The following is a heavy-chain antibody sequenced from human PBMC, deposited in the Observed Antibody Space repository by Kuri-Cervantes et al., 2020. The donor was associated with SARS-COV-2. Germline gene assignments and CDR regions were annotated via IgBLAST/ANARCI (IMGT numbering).Heavy chain of an antibody. J-gene: IGHJ1*01. D-gene: IGHD3-3*01. CDR1: GGSISFYY. CDR2: IYSSGAT. Sequence: SETLSLTFTVSGGSISFYYWSWIRQPAGKGLEWIGHIYSSGATSSNPSLKSRVTMSVDASKNQFSLRLRSLTAADTAVYYYARQTSGYITYAHQYWGQGTLVTVSS. CDR3: ARQTSGYITYAHQY. V-gene: IGHV4-4*07.